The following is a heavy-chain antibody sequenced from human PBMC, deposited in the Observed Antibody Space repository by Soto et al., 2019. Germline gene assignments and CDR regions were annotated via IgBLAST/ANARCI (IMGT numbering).Heavy chain of an antibody. CDR3: AHRGYYYDSSGYYSSAEYFQH. V-gene: IGHV2-5*02. CDR2: IYWDDGK. CDR1: GFSLSTSGVG. D-gene: IGHD3-22*01. J-gene: IGHJ1*01. Sequence: GSGPTLVNPTQTLTLTCTFSGFSLSTSGVGVGWIRQPPGKALEWLALIYWDDGKRYSPSLKSRLTITKDTSKNQEVLTMTNMDPVDTATYYCAHRGYYYDSSGYYSSAEYFQHWGQGTLVTVSS.